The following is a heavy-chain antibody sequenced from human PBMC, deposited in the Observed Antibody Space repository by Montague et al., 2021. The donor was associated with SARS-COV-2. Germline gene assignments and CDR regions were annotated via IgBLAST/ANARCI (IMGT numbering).Heavy chain of an antibody. D-gene: IGHD3-22*01. V-gene: IGHV4-34*01. Sequence: SETLSLTCAVYGGSFGGDHWSWIRQPPGKGLEWIGDIKQSGSTNYNPPLKSRGTISVDTSKNQFSLKLTSVTAADTAVYFCARGHLSVSMIVVVFTSASYYFDYWGQGAQVTVSS. CDR1: GGSFGGDH. CDR2: IKQSGST. CDR3: ARGHLSVSMIVVVFTSASYYFDY. J-gene: IGHJ4*02.